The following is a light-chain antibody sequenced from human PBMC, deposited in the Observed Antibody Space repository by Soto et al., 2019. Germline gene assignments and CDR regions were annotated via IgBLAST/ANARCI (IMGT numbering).Light chain of an antibody. J-gene: IGLJ2*01. CDR2: EVT. Sequence: QSVLTQPPSASGSPGQSVTISCTGTSSDVGGYNYGSWYQQHPGKAPKLMIYEVTKRPSGVPDRFSGSKSGNTASLTVSGLQAEDEADYYCSSYSGSNKLLFGGGTKLTVL. CDR3: SSYSGSNKLL. V-gene: IGLV2-8*01. CDR1: SSDVGGYNY.